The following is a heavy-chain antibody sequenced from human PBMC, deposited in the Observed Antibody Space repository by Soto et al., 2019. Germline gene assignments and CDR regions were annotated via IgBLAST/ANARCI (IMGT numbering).Heavy chain of an antibody. CDR1: GGTFSSYA. J-gene: IGHJ6*02. CDR2: VIPIFGTA. D-gene: IGHD6-6*01. Sequence: QVQLVQSGAEVKKPGSSVKVSCKASGGTFSSYAISWVRQAPGQGLEWMGGVIPIFGTANYAQKFQGRVTITAGESTSTAYMELSSLRSEDTAVYYCAECSFEDSSRVGVGGYYGMDVWGQGTTVTVSS. CDR3: AECSFEDSSRVGVGGYYGMDV. V-gene: IGHV1-69*01.